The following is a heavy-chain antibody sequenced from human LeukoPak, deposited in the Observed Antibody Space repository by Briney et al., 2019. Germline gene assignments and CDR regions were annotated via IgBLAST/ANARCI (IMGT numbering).Heavy chain of an antibody. J-gene: IGHJ4*02. D-gene: IGHD6-13*01. CDR1: GFTFSSHS. V-gene: IGHV3-21*01. Sequence: PGGSLRLSCAASGFTFSSHSLMWVRQAPGKGLEWVSSISPDSGYIYYADSVKGRFTISRNNAENSLFPQMNSLGAEDTAVYYCAPFSAVTHYYFDYWGQGTLVTVSS. CDR2: ISPDSGYI. CDR3: APFSAVTHYYFDY.